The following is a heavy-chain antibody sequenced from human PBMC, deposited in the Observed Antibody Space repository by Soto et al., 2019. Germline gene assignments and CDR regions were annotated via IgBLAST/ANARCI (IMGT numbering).Heavy chain of an antibody. CDR3: ARVPTDSSSSY. Sequence: SETLSLTCAVYGGSFSGYYWSWIRQPPGKGLEWIGEINHSGSTNYNPSLKSRVTISVDTSKNQFSLKLSSVTAADTAVYYCARVPTDSSSSYWGQGTLVTVSS. D-gene: IGHD6-6*01. V-gene: IGHV4-34*01. CDR1: GGSFSGYY. CDR2: INHSGST. J-gene: IGHJ4*02.